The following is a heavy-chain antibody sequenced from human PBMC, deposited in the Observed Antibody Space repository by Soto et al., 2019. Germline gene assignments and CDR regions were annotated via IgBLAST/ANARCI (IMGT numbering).Heavy chain of an antibody. CDR1: GYTFTSYA. V-gene: IGHV1-3*01. J-gene: IGHJ6*03. D-gene: IGHD3-10*01. Sequence: ASVKVSCKASGYTFTSYAMHWVRQAPGQRLEWMGWINAGNGNTKYSQKFQGRVTITRDTSASTAYMELSSLRSEDTAVYYCARVRGVKGRYYYYMDVWGKGTTVTVSS. CDR2: INAGNGNT. CDR3: ARVRGVKGRYYYYMDV.